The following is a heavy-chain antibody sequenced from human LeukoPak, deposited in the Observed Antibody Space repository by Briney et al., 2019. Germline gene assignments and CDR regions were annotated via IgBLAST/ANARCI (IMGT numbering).Heavy chain of an antibody. D-gene: IGHD3-22*01. CDR3: AREKNYYDASGYWHYTFDI. J-gene: IGHJ3*02. CDR1: GGSVSNYY. CDR2: IFYSGST. V-gene: IGHV4-39*07. Sequence: SETLSLTCTVSGGSVSNYYWGWIRQPPGKGLEWIGSIFYSGSTYYNPSLKSRVTVSVDTSKNQFSLKLSSVTAADTAVYYCAREKNYYDASGYWHYTFDIWGQGTVVTVSS.